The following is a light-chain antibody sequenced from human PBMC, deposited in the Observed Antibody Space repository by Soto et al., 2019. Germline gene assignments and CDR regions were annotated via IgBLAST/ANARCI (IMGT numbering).Light chain of an antibody. CDR3: QQYNTWLWT. Sequence: EVVMTQSPATLSMSPGERATLSCRASQSVNANLAWYQQKPGHAPRLLIHGASNRATGIPARFSGSGFGTEFILTISSLQSEDFAVYYCQQYNTWLWTFGQGTKVEI. CDR2: GAS. CDR1: QSVNAN. V-gene: IGKV3-15*01. J-gene: IGKJ1*01.